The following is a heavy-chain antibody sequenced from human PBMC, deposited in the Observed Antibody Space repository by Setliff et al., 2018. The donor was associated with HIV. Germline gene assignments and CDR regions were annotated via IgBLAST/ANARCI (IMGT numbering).Heavy chain of an antibody. J-gene: IGHJ4*02. CDR1: GFTFDDYA. Sequence: PGGSLRLSCAASGFTFDDYAMYWVRQAPGKALEWVSLINWNGGSNKDYADSVKGRFTISRDNSKNTLFLQMNSLRPEDTAIYYCAKDRSYHDYIWGSSVLAYWGQGTLVTVSS. D-gene: IGHD3-16*01. CDR2: INWNGGSNK. CDR3: AKDRSYHDYIWGSSVLAY. V-gene: IGHV3-43*01.